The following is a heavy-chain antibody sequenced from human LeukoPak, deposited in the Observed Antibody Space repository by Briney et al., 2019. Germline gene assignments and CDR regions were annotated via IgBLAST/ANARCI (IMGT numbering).Heavy chain of an antibody. D-gene: IGHD6-19*01. CDR3: AKESAVAGTALDY. J-gene: IGHJ4*02. CDR1: GFIFDDYS. Sequence: GGSLRLSCSASGFIFDDYSMHWVRQAPGKGLEWVSLMSGDGGTTYYADSVKGRFTISRDNSKNSLYLQMNSLRPEDTALYYCAKESAVAGTALDYWGQGTLVTVSS. V-gene: IGHV3-43*02. CDR2: MSGDGGTT.